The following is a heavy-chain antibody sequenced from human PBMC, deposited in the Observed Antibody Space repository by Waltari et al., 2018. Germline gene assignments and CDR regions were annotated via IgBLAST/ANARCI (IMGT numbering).Heavy chain of an antibody. D-gene: IGHD1-1*01. J-gene: IGHJ4*02. V-gene: IGHV3-33*08. CDR2: IWYDGSNK. Sequence: VQLVESGGGLVKPGGSLRLSCAASGFTFSSYSMNWVRQAPGKGLEWVAVIWYDGSNKYYADSVKGRFTISRDNSKNTLYLQMNSLRAEDTAVYYCASGLGYMDYWGQGTLVIVSS. CDR1: GFTFSSYS. CDR3: ASGLGYMDY.